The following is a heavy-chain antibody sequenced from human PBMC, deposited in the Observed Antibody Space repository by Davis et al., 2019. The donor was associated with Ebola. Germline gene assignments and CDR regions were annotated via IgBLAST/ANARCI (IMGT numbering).Heavy chain of an antibody. CDR3: AREAMPGIGDDLDV. CDR2: VRSDGSSE. Sequence: GESLKISCAASGFTFSSYAMHWVRQAPGKGLEWVAFVRSDGSSEYYTESVKDRFTISRDSVRNSLYLQMNSLRREDTALYYCAREAMPGIGDDLDVWGRGTLVTVSS. CDR1: GFTFSSYA. V-gene: IGHV3-30*02. J-gene: IGHJ3*01. D-gene: IGHD1-14*01.